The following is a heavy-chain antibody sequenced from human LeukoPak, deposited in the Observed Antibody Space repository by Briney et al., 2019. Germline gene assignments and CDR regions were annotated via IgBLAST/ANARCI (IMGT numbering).Heavy chain of an antibody. V-gene: IGHV5-51*01. D-gene: IGHD6-13*01. CDR1: GYSFTSYW. CDR2: IYPGDSDT. CDR3: ARHGYREAAAGTYNWFDP. J-gene: IGHJ5*02. Sequence: GESLKISCKGSGYSFTSYWIGWVRQMPGKGLEWMGIIYPGDSDTRYSPSFQGQVAISADKSISTAYLQWSSLKASDTAMYYCARHGYREAAAGTYNWFDPWGQGTLVTVSS.